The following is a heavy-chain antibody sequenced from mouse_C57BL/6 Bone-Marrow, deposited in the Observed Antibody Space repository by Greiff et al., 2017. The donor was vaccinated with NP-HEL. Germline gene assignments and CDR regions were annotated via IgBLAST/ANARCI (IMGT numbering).Heavy chain of an antibody. D-gene: IGHD2-2*01. CDR1: GYTFTSYW. V-gene: IGHV1-55*01. Sequence: QVHVKQSGAELVKPGASVKMSCKASGYTFTSYWITWVKQRPGQGLEWIGDIYPGSGSTNYNEKFKSKATLTVDTSSSTAYMQLSSLTSEDSAVYYCARGGLGYGGSSAYWGQGTLVTVSA. CDR3: ARGGLGYGGSSAY. CDR2: IYPGSGST. J-gene: IGHJ3*01.